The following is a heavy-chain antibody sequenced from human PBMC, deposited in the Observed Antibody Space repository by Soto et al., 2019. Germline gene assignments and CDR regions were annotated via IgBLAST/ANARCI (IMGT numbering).Heavy chain of an antibody. J-gene: IGHJ4*02. V-gene: IGHV3-30*03. D-gene: IGHD6-19*01. Sequence: QVRLVESGGGVVQPRRSLRLPCAASGFNFGVFGIHWVRQAPGKGLEWLSVLSYEGSEEYYADSVRGRFTISRDNSKNTMLLQMHSVTVDYIGVYYSPLTRLSSLLDVAGRGFEYCGEETMVTVS. CDR1: GFNFGVFG. CDR3: PLTRLSSLLDVAGRGFEY. CDR2: LSYEGSEE.